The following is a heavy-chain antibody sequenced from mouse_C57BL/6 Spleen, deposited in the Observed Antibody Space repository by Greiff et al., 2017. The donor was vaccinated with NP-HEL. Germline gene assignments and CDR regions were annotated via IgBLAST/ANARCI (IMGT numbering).Heavy chain of an antibody. CDR3: ARGGLRHAMDY. D-gene: IGHD2-4*01. Sequence: VQVVESGAELVKPGASVKISCKASGYAFSSYWMNWVKQRPGKGLEWIGQIYPGDGDTNYNGKFKGKATLTADKSSSTAYMQLSSLTSEDSAVYFCARGGLRHAMDYWGQGTSVTVSS. V-gene: IGHV1-80*01. CDR2: IYPGDGDT. J-gene: IGHJ4*01. CDR1: GYAFSSYW.